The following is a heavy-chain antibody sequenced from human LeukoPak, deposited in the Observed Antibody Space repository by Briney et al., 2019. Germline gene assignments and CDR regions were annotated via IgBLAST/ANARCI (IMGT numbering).Heavy chain of an antibody. CDR3: ARTSITTMGYYYYGMDV. J-gene: IGHJ6*02. CDR2: ISSNGGST. Sequence: PGGFLRLSCAASGFTFSNYAMIWVRQAPGKGLEYVSAISSNGGSTDYANSVKGRFTISRDNSKNTLDLQMGSLRVEDMAVYYCARTSITTMGYYYYGMDVWGQGATVTVS. V-gene: IGHV3-64*01. CDR1: GFTFSNYA. D-gene: IGHD1-1*01.